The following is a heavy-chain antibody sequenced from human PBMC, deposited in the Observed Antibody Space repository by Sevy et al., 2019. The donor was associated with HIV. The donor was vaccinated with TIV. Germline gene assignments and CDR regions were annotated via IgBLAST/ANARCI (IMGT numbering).Heavy chain of an antibody. CDR1: GFTFSNYG. Sequence: GGSLRLSCAAAGFTFSNYGMSWVRQAPGKGLEWVSAIGGSGGSTYYADTVKGRFTISRDNSKNTLYLQMNSLRAEDTAVYYCAKDPPYYYDTSGSLGDYWGQGTLVTVSS. V-gene: IGHV3-23*01. CDR3: AKDPPYYYDTSGSLGDY. D-gene: IGHD3-22*01. J-gene: IGHJ4*02. CDR2: IGGSGGST.